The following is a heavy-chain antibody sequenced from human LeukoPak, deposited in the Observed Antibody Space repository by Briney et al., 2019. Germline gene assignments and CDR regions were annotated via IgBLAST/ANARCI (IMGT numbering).Heavy chain of an antibody. Sequence: PSETLSLTCTVSGGSISSSSYYWGWIRQPPGKGLEWIGSIYYSGSTYYNPSLKSRVTISVDTSKNQFSLKPSSVTAADTAVYYCARDVLLWFGELDSSVNWFDPWGQGTLVTVSS. D-gene: IGHD3-10*01. CDR2: IYYSGST. J-gene: IGHJ5*02. V-gene: IGHV4-39*07. CDR3: ARDVLLWFGELDSSVNWFDP. CDR1: GGSISSSSYY.